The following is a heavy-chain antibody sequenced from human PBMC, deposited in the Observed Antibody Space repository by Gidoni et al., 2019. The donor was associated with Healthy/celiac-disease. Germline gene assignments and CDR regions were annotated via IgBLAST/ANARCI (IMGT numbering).Heavy chain of an antibody. V-gene: IGHV3-23*01. CDR2: ISGSGGST. Sequence: EVQLLESGGGLVQPGGSLSLSCSASGLTFNSYAMSWVRQAPGKGLEWVSAISGSGGSTYYADSVKCRFTISRYNSKNTLYLQMNSLRAEDTAVYYCAKALVGYYYYYGMDVWGQGTTVTVSS. J-gene: IGHJ6*02. CDR1: GLTFNSYA. CDR3: AKALVGYYYYYGMDV. D-gene: IGHD3-16*02.